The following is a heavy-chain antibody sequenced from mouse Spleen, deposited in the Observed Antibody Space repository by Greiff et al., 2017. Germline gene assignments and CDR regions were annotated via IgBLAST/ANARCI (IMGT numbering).Heavy chain of an antibody. CDR1: GYSFTSYY. Sequence: VQLQQSGPELVKPGASVKISCKASGYSFTSYYIHWVKQRPGQGLEWIGWIYPGSGNTKYNEKFKGKATLTADTSSSTAYMQLSSLTSEDSAVYYCARWLLHAMDYWGQGTSVTVSS. CDR3: ARWLLHAMDY. J-gene: IGHJ4*01. D-gene: IGHD2-3*01. V-gene: IGHV1-66*01. CDR2: IYPGSGNT.